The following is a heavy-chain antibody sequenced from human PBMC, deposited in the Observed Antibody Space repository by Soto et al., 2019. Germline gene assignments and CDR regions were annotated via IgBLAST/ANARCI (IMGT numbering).Heavy chain of an antibody. V-gene: IGHV3-48*03. CDR1: GFIFSSYE. D-gene: IGHD4-4*01. J-gene: IGHJ6*02. CDR3: ARVRTVTTYYYYYGMDV. CDR2: ISSSGSTI. Sequence: GGSLRLSCAAFGFIFSSYEMNWVRQAPGKGLEWVSYISSSGSTIYYADSVKGRFTISRDNARNSLYLQMNSLRAEDTAVYYCARVRTVTTYYYYYGMDVWGQGTTVTVSS.